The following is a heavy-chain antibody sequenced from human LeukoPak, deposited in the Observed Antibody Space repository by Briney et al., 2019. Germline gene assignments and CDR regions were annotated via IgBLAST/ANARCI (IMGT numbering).Heavy chain of an antibody. CDR2: IYTSGST. CDR3: AREATGFLDY. J-gene: IGHJ4*02. Sequence: SQTLSLTCTVSGGSISSGGYYWSWIRQPPGKGLEWIGRIYTSGSTNYNPSLKSRVTMSVDTSKNQFSLELSSVTAADTAVYYCAREATGFLDYWGQGTLVTVSS. V-gene: IGHV4-61*02. CDR1: GGSISSGGYY. D-gene: IGHD1-1*01.